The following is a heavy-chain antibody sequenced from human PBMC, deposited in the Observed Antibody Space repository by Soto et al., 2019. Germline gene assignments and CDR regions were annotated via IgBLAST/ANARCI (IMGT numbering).Heavy chain of an antibody. CDR2: ISDSGGST. CDR3: AKGKRYNWNDGTYYFDY. D-gene: IGHD1-20*01. J-gene: IGHJ4*02. Sequence: QPGGSLRLSCAASGFTLSNYAMNWVRQAPGKGLEWVSSISDSGGSTYYADSVKGRFTISRDNSKNTLYLQMNSLRAEDAAVYYCAKGKRYNWNDGTYYFDYWGQGTLVTVSS. CDR1: GFTLSNYA. V-gene: IGHV3-23*01.